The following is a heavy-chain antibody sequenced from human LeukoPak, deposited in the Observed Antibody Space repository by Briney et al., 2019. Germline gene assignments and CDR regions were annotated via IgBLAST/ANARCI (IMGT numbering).Heavy chain of an antibody. Sequence: ASVKVSCKASGGTFSSYAISWVRQAPGQGLEWMGGIIPIFGTANYAQKFQGRVTITADKSTSTAYMELSSLRSEDTAVYYCARKWYSYGNYYMDVWGKGTTVTVSS. J-gene: IGHJ6*03. CDR1: GGTFSSYA. V-gene: IGHV1-69*06. CDR2: IIPIFGTA. CDR3: ARKWYSYGNYYMDV. D-gene: IGHD5-18*01.